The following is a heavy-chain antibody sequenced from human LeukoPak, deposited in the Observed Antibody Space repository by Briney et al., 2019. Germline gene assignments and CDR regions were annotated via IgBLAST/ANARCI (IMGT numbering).Heavy chain of an antibody. J-gene: IGHJ4*02. CDR1: GASISSGGYY. CDR3: ARDGYNSGYFDY. D-gene: IGHD5-24*01. V-gene: IGHV4-30-4*01. CDR2: IYYSRST. Sequence: SQTLSLTCTVSGASISSGGYYWNWIRQPPGKGLEWIGYIYYSRSTSYSPSLKSRLTISVDTSKNQFSLKLSSVTAADTAVYCCARDGYNSGYFDYWGQGTPVTVSS.